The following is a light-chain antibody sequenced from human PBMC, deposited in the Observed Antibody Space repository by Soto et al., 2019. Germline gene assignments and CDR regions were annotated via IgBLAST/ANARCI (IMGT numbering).Light chain of an antibody. V-gene: IGKV2-28*01. J-gene: IGKJ1*01. CDR3: MQSLQTPWT. CDR2: LGS. CDR1: QSLLFSNGYNY. Sequence: DIVMTQSPLSLPVTPGEPASISCRSSQSLLFSNGYNYLDWYLQKPGQSPQLLIYLGSDRASGVPDRFSGSGAGTDFTLKISRVEAADVGVYYCMQSLQTPWTFGQGTKVEIK.